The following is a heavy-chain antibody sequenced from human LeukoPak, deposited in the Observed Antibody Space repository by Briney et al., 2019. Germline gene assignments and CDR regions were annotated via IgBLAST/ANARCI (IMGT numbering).Heavy chain of an antibody. J-gene: IGHJ4*02. D-gene: IGHD4-17*01. CDR2: IYYSGST. Sequence: PSQTLSLTCTVSGGSISSGGYYWSWIRQHPGKGLEWIGYIYYSGSTYYNPSLKSRVTISVDTSKNQFSLKLSSVTAADTAAYYCARVFSWGDYGDFPLDYWGQGTLVTVSS. CDR3: ARVFSWGDYGDFPLDY. CDR1: GGSISSGGYY. V-gene: IGHV4-31*03.